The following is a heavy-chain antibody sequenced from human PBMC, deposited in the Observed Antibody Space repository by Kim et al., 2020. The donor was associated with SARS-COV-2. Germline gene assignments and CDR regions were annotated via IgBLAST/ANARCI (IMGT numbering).Heavy chain of an antibody. CDR2: IYYSGST. V-gene: IGHV4-39*01. J-gene: IGHJ5*02. CDR3: ARQFSKAHYYYGSGTPLSWFDP. Sequence: SETLSLTCTVSGGSISSSSYYWGWIRQPPGKGLEWIGSIYYSGSTYYNPSLKSRVTIPVDTSKNQFSLKLSSVTAADTAVYYCARQFSKAHYYYGSGTPLSWFDPWGQGTLVTVSS. D-gene: IGHD3-10*01. CDR1: GGSISSSSYY.